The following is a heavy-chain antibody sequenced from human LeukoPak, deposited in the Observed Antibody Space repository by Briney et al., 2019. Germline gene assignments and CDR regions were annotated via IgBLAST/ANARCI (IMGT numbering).Heavy chain of an antibody. D-gene: IGHD3-22*01. J-gene: IGHJ4*02. CDR3: ARETPPHDTSDYDY. Sequence: GGSLRLSCVASGFTFSSYWVSWVRQAPGKGLEWVANIKQDGTMKYYVDSVKGRFTISRDNAKNSLYLQMNSLRAADTAVYYCARETPPHDTSDYDYWGQGTLVTVSS. CDR2: IKQDGTMK. CDR1: GFTFSSYW. V-gene: IGHV3-7*01.